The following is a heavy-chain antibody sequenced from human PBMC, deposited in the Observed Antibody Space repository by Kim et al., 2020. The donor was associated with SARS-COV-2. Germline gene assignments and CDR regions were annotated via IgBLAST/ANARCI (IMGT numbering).Heavy chain of an antibody. CDR3: TRYGDYRYDY. CDR1: GFPFSGSV. Sequence: GGSLRLSCAASGFPFSGSVMHWVRQASGKGLEWVGRIRRQVDAYATAYAASVKGRFTISRDDSQNMVYLQMDSLKTEDTAVYYCTRYGDYRYDYWGQGT. J-gene: IGHJ4*02. V-gene: IGHV3-73*01. CDR2: IRRQVDAYAT. D-gene: IGHD4-17*01.